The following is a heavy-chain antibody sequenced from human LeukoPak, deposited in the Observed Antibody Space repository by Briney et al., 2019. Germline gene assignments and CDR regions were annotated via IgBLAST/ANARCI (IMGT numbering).Heavy chain of an antibody. CDR3: AKPLPTTVVTRYYFDY. J-gene: IGHJ4*02. CDR1: GFTFSSYA. V-gene: IGHV3-23*01. Sequence: GGSLRLSCAASGFTFSSYAMSWVRQAPGKGLEWVSAISGSGGSTYYADSVKGRFTISRDNSKNTLYLQMNSLGAEDTAVYYCAKPLPTTVVTRYYFDYWGQGTLVTVSS. D-gene: IGHD4-23*01. CDR2: ISGSGGST.